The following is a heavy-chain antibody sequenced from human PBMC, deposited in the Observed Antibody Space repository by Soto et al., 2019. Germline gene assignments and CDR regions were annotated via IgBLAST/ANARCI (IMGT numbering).Heavy chain of an antibody. CDR3: ARDMAGVFPDD. J-gene: IGHJ4*02. CDR2: ISRSSSTI. D-gene: IGHD3-10*01. CDR1: GFTLIRYS. V-gene: IGHV3-48*01. Sequence: GGSLRLSCVASGFTLIRYSMNWVLQAPWKGLEWVSYISRSSSTIYYADSVKGRFTISRDNAENSLYLQMNSLRAEDTAVYYCARDMAGVFPDDWGQGTRVTVS.